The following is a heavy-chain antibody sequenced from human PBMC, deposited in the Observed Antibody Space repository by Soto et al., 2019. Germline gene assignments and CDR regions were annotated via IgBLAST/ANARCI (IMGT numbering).Heavy chain of an antibody. Sequence: SETLSLTCTVSRGSISRGDYYWSWIRQPPGNGLECIGYIYYTGCTYYNPSLNSRLTISVDTSKIQFSLKLSSVAAADPAVYYCARVRSPLPAYIVYWGPGILVTVFS. CDR3: ARVRSPLPAYIVY. V-gene: IGHV4-30-4*01. CDR1: RGSISRGDYY. CDR2: IYYTGCT. J-gene: IGHJ4*02. D-gene: IGHD2-21*01.